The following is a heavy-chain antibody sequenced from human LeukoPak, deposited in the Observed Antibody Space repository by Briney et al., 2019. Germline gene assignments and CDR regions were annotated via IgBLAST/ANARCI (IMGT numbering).Heavy chain of an antibody. Sequence: SETLSLTCTVSGGSISSYYWSWIRQPPGKGLEWIGYIYYSGSTNYNPSLKSRVTISVDTSKNQFSLKLSSVTAADTAVYYCARDLGGSGWYGGEYWGQGTLVIVSS. CDR2: IYYSGST. CDR3: ARDLGGSGWYGGEY. CDR1: GGSISSYY. V-gene: IGHV4-59*01. D-gene: IGHD6-19*01. J-gene: IGHJ4*02.